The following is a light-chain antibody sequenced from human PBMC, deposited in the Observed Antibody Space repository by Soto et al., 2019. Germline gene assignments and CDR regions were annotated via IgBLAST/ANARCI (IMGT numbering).Light chain of an antibody. J-gene: IGKJ2*01. CDR2: IAS. CDR1: QSVSRSY. CDR3: QQYGSSPYT. V-gene: IGKV3-20*01. Sequence: EVVLTQSPGTLSLSPGERATLSCRASQSVSRSYLAWYQQKPGQAPRLLIYIASSRATGIPDRSSGSGSGTDFTLTISRLEPEDFAMYYCQQYGSSPYTFGQGTKLEIK.